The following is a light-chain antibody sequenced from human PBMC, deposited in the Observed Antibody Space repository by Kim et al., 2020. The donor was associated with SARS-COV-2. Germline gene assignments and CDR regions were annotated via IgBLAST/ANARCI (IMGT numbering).Light chain of an antibody. CDR2: GKN. J-gene: IGLJ3*02. CDR3: NSRDSSGNDWV. CDR1: SLRSYY. Sequence: SSELTQDPAVSVALGQRVRLTCRGDSLRSYYATWYQQKPGQAPVLVMYGKNNRHSGIPDRFSGSSSGDTGSLTITGAQAEDEADYYCNSRDSSGNDWVFG. V-gene: IGLV3-19*01.